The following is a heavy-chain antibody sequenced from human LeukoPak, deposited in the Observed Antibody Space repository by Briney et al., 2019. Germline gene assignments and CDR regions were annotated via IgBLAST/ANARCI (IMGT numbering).Heavy chain of an antibody. CDR1: GYTFTGYY. CDR2: INPNSGGT. Sequence: ASVKVSCKASGYTFTGYYMHWVRQAPGQGLEWMGWINPNSGGTSYAQKFQGRVTMTRDTSISTAYMELSRLRSDDTAVYYCATGGVLDIVVVPAAMGEDYWGQGTLVTVSS. J-gene: IGHJ4*02. V-gene: IGHV1-2*02. CDR3: ATGGVLDIVVVPAAMGEDY. D-gene: IGHD2-2*01.